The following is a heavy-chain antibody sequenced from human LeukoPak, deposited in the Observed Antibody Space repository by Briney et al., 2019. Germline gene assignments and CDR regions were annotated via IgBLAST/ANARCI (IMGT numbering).Heavy chain of an antibody. CDR1: GFNFSNYW. V-gene: IGHV3-74*01. CDR2: INSDGSST. CDR3: ARATVAGTFVDY. J-gene: IGHJ4*02. Sequence: HPGGSLRLSCAASGFNFSNYWMHWVRQAPGKGLVWVSRINSDGSSTSYADSVKNRFTISRDNAKNSLYLQMNSLRAEDTAVYYCARATVAGTFVDYWGQGTLVTVSS. D-gene: IGHD6-19*01.